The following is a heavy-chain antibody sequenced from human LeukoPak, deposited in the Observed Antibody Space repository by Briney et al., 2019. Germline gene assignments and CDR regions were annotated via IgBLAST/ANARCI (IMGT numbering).Heavy chain of an antibody. CDR1: GYSFTSYW. D-gene: IGHD1-26*01. V-gene: IGHV5-51*01. Sequence: GESLKISCKGSGYSFTSYWIGWVRQMPGKGLEWMGFIYPGDSDSRYSPSFQGQVTISADKSISTAYLQWSSLKASDTAMYYCARGLYSGGYYVFWFDPWGQGTLVTVSS. CDR3: ARGLYSGGYYVFWFDP. CDR2: IYPGDSDS. J-gene: IGHJ5*02.